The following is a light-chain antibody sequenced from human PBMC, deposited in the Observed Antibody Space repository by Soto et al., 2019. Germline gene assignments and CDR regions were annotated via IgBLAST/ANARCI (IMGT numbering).Light chain of an antibody. Sequence: EIVVTKSPGALSLSPGERATLYCRASQSVSSSYLAWYQQKPGQAPRLLIYGASSRATGIPDRFSGSGSGTDFTLTISRLEPEDVAVYYCQQYGRSPMTFAQGTLLDIK. CDR1: QSVSSSY. J-gene: IGKJ5*01. V-gene: IGKV3-20*01. CDR2: GAS. CDR3: QQYGRSPMT.